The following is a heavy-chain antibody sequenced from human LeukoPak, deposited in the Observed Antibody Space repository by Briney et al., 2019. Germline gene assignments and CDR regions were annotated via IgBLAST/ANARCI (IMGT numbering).Heavy chain of an antibody. J-gene: IGHJ4*02. V-gene: IGHV1-2*02. CDR1: GYTFSGYY. D-gene: IGHD1-26*01. CDR2: INFNSGDT. Sequence: GASVKVSCKASGYTFSGYYIHWVRQAPGQGLEWMGWINFNSGDTNYAQKFQCRVTVTRDTSISTTYMELSSLRADDTAIYHCVRERGATVDYWGQGTLVTVSS. CDR3: VRERGATVDY.